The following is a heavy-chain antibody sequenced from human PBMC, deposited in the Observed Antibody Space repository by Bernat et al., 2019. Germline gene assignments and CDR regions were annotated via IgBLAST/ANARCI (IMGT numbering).Heavy chain of an antibody. CDR3: AREQSIAAYIDY. J-gene: IGHJ4*02. D-gene: IGHD6-6*01. CDR1: GFTFSSYG. Sequence: QVQLVESGGGVVQPGRSLRLSCAASGFTFSSYGMHWVRQAPGKGLEWVAVIWYDGSNKYYADSVKGGFTITRENSKNTLYLQMNSLRAEDTAVYYCAREQSIAAYIDYWGQGTLVTVSS. CDR2: IWYDGSNK. V-gene: IGHV3-33*01.